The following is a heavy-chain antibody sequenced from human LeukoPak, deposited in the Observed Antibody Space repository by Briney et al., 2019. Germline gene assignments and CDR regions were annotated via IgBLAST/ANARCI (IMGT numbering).Heavy chain of an antibody. Sequence: GGSLRLSCAASGFTFSSYAMHWVRQAPGKGLEWVAVISYDGSNKYYADSVKGRFTISRDNSKNTLYLQMNSLRAEDTAVYYCASHALSGYDKYYFDYWGQGTLVTVSS. D-gene: IGHD5-12*01. CDR1: GFTFSSYA. CDR2: ISYDGSNK. J-gene: IGHJ4*02. CDR3: ASHALSGYDKYYFDY. V-gene: IGHV3-30-3*01.